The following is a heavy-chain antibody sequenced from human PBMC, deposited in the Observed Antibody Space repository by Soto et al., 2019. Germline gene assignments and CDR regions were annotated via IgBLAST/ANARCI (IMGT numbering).Heavy chain of an antibody. CDR2: ISTYNGNT. Sequence: QVQLVQSGAEVKKPGASVKVSCKASGYTFTSYGISWVRQAPGLGLEWMGWISTYNGNTNYAQDLQGRITMTTDTSTRAGYMELRSLTSDGTAVYYCARIFGVIYYFDSWGQGTLVTVSS. V-gene: IGHV1-18*01. CDR1: GYTFTSYG. D-gene: IGHD3-3*01. CDR3: ARIFGVIYYFDS. J-gene: IGHJ4*02.